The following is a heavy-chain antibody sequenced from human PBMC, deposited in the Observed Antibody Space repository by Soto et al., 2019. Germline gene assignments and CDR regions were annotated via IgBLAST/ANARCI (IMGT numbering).Heavy chain of an antibody. V-gene: IGHV1-69*13. Sequence: ASVKVSCKASGGTFSSYAISWVRQAPGQGLEWMGGIIPIFGTANYAQKFQGRVTITADESTSTAYMELSSLRSEDTAVYYCARAPYHYYDSSGYGSHYYYGMDVWGQGPRSPSP. J-gene: IGHJ6*02. CDR1: GGTFSSYA. D-gene: IGHD3-22*01. CDR2: IIPIFGTA. CDR3: ARAPYHYYDSSGYGSHYYYGMDV.